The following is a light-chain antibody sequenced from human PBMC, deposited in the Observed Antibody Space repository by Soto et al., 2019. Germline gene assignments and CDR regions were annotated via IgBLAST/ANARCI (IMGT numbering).Light chain of an antibody. V-gene: IGKV1-5*03. J-gene: IGKJ1*01. CDR2: KAS. CDR3: QQYSTNSWT. CDR1: ESVSTW. Sequence: DIQLTQSPSTLSASAGDRVTLTCRASESVSTWVAWYQHKPGKAPKLLIYKASTLESGVPSRFTGGGSGTEFTLTISGLQPDDFATYYCQQYSTNSWTFGQGTKVDIK.